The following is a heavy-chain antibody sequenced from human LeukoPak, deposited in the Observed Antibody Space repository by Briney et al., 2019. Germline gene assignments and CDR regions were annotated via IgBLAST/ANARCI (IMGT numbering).Heavy chain of an antibody. V-gene: IGHV1-69*13. D-gene: IGHD6-25*01. Sequence: ASVKVSCKASGGTFSSYAISWVRQAPGQGLEWMGGIIPIFGTANYAQKFQGRVTITADESTSTAYMELSSLRSEDTAVYYCARENPSGRGYYCYMDVWGKGTTVTVSS. CDR2: IIPIFGTA. CDR1: GGTFSSYA. J-gene: IGHJ6*03. CDR3: ARENPSGRGYYCYMDV.